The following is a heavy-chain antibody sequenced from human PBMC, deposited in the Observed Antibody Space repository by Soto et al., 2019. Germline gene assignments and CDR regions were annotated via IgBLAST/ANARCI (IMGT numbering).Heavy chain of an antibody. CDR3: ARGSSSWYGNWFDP. D-gene: IGHD6-13*01. J-gene: IGHJ5*02. V-gene: IGHV4-59*01. CDR1: GGSISSYY. Sequence: SETLSLTCTVSGGSISSYYWSWIRQPPGKGLEWIGYIYYSGSTNYNPSLKSRVTISVDTSKNQFSLKLSSVTAADTAVYYCARGSSSWYGNWFDPWGQGTLVTVSS. CDR2: IYYSGST.